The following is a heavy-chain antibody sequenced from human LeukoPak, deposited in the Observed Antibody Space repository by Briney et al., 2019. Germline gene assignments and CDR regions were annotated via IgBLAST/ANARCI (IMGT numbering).Heavy chain of an antibody. CDR3: ARGGLYSSSYYY. CDR2: ITSDDNTI. CDR1: GLTLSNYY. Sequence: GGSLGLSCAASGLTLSNYYMTWIRQAPGKGLEWVSCITSDDNTIHYADSVKGRFTISRDNAKNSLYLQMNSLRAEDTAVYYCARGGLYSSSYYYWGQGTLVTVSS. J-gene: IGHJ4*02. D-gene: IGHD6-6*01. V-gene: IGHV3-11*01.